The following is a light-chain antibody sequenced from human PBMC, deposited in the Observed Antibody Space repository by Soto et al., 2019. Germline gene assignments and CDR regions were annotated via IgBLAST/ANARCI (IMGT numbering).Light chain of an antibody. J-gene: IGKJ5*01. CDR2: DAS. V-gene: IGKV1-33*01. CDR3: QHYNSLPIT. Sequence: DIRKRPSQSSLCASLGDRLGITCPASQDIRFYLNWYQHKTGQAPKLLIYDASQLETGVPSKFSGSGSGTDFTFTSNNLQAEDIGTYYCQHYNSLPITFGQGTRLEIK. CDR1: QDIRFY.